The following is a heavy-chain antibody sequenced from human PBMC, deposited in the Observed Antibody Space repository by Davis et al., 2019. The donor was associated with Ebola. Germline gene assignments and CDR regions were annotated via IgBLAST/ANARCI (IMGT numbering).Heavy chain of an antibody. Sequence: ASVKVSCKASGYTFTSYDINWVRQAPGQGLEWLGWISAYNGNTKYAQTLQGRVRMTTDTSTSTGYMELRSLRSDDTAVYYCARDRFGDSDYWGQGTLVTVSS. V-gene: IGHV1-18*01. CDR1: GYTFTSYD. J-gene: IGHJ4*02. CDR3: ARDRFGDSDY. D-gene: IGHD3-10*01. CDR2: ISAYNGNT.